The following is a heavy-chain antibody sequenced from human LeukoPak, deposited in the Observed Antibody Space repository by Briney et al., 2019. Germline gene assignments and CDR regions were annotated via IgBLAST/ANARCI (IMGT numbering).Heavy chain of an antibody. Sequence: GGSLRLSCAASGFTSSSYSMNSVRQAPGKGLEWVSSISSSSSYINYADSVKGRFTISRDNAKNSLYLQMNSLRAADTAVYYCARWYSSGWLDYYYYMDVWGKGTTVTISS. D-gene: IGHD6-19*01. CDR3: ARWYSSGWLDYYYYMDV. J-gene: IGHJ6*03. V-gene: IGHV3-21*01. CDR2: ISSSSSYI. CDR1: GFTSSSYS.